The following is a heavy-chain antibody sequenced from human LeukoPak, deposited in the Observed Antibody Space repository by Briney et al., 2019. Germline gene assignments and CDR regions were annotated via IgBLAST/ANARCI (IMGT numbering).Heavy chain of an antibody. Sequence: SETLSLTCTVSGGSISSYYWSWIRQPPGKGLEWIGYIYYSGSTNYYHSLKSRVTISVDTSKNQFSLKLSSVTAADTAVYYCARSVGPGYSYGFDYWGQGTLVTVSS. J-gene: IGHJ4*02. V-gene: IGHV4-59*08. D-gene: IGHD5-18*01. CDR2: IYYSGST. CDR1: GGSISSYY. CDR3: ARSVGPGYSYGFDY.